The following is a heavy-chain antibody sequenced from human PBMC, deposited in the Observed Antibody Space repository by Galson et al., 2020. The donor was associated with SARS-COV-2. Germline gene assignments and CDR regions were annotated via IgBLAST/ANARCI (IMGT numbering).Heavy chain of an antibody. CDR3: ARDRFGELSP. Sequence: SQTLSLTCSVSGGSISSDGYSWSWIRQPPGKGLEWIGYIYHSGTTYYNLSLKSRVALSLDRSKNQFSLELSSVTAADTAVYYCARDRFGELSPWGQGTLVTVSS. J-gene: IGHJ1*01. CDR2: IYHSGTT. CDR1: GGSISSDGYS. D-gene: IGHD3-10*01. V-gene: IGHV4-30-2*01.